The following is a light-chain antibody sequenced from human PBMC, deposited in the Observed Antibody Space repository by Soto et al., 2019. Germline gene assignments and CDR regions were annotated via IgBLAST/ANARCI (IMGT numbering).Light chain of an antibody. V-gene: IGKV3-20*01. Sequence: DIVMTQSPLSLPVTPGEPGSLSCSSSQSVSSSYLAWYQQKPGQAPRLLIYGASSRATGIPDRFSGSGSGTDFTLTISRLEPEDFAVYYCQQYGSSLSITFGQGTRLEIK. CDR2: GAS. CDR3: QQYGSSLSIT. J-gene: IGKJ5*01. CDR1: QSVSSSY.